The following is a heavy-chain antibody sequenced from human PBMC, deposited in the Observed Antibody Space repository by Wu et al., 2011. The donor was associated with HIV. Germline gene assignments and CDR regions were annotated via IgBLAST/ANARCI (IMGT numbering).Heavy chain of an antibody. D-gene: IGHD5-12*01. J-gene: IGHJ4*02. CDR2: INPDSGDT. CDR3: ARNAGRAYETRRAVGF. CDR1: GYTFTGYS. Sequence: QVQLLQSGAEVRKPGASVMVSCKTSGYTFTGYSLHWVRQAPGQGLEWMGRINPDSGDTNYSEKFQGRVTMTRDKSISTTYMDLSGLRYDDTAIYYCARNAGRAYETRRAVGFWGQGTLVTVST. V-gene: IGHV1-2*02.